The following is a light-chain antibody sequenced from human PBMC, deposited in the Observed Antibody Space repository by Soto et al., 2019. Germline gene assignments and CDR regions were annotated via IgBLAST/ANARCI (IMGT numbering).Light chain of an antibody. CDR1: QSVSSSY. Sequence: EIVLTQSPGTLSLSPGERATLSCRASQSVSSSYLAWYQQKPGQAPRLLIYGASSRATGIPDRFSGSGSGTDFTLTIRPLEPGEFAVYYCQRYGSSPRTFGQGTKVEIK. CDR2: GAS. J-gene: IGKJ1*01. CDR3: QRYGSSPRT. V-gene: IGKV3-20*01.